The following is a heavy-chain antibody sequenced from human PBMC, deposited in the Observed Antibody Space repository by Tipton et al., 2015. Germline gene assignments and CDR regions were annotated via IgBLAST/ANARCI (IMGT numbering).Heavy chain of an antibody. CDR3: ARDGRYDILTGHSHQYGMDV. CDR1: GGSISSGDYY. J-gene: IGHJ6*02. CDR2: IFHTGNT. V-gene: IGHV4-4*01. D-gene: IGHD3-9*01. Sequence: TLSLTCTLSGGSISSGDYYWSWVRQPPGKGLEWIGEIFHTGNTNYNPSLMSRLTISVDKSKNQFSLKLSSVTAADTAVYFCARDGRYDILTGHSHQYGMDVWGQGTTVTVSS.